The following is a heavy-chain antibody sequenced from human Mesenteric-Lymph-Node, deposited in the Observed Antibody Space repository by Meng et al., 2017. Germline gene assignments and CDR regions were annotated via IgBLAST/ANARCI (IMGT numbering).Heavy chain of an antibody. CDR3: ARGVAAGVDY. CDR1: GYTFTSYR. Sequence: QGQLVQSGAEVKEPGASVKVSCKASGYTFTSYRINWVRQATGQGPEWMGRMSPSTDNTGYAEKFQGRVTMTRDTSISTAYMELSSLKSEDTAVYYCARGVAAGVDYWGQGTLVTVSS. D-gene: IGHD6-13*01. CDR2: MSPSTDNT. V-gene: IGHV1-8*01. J-gene: IGHJ4*02.